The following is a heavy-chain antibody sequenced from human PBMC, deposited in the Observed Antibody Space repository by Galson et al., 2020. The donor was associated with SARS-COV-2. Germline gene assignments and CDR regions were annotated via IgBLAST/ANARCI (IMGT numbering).Heavy chain of an antibody. J-gene: IGHJ4*02. D-gene: IGHD4-17*01. CDR1: GFTFDRYA. CDR2: IRNNGVRT. Sequence: GESLKISCAASGFTFDRYALVWVRQAPGKGLEWISSIRNNGVRTYFADSVRGRFAISRDYSKSTVFLQMNNLRAEDTAIYYCAKDQGSDYGDQLDFWGQGTLVTVSS. CDR3: AKDQGSDYGDQLDF. V-gene: IGHV3-23*01.